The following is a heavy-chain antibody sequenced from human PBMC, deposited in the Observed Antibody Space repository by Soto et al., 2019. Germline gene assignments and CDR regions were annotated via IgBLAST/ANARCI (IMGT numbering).Heavy chain of an antibody. V-gene: IGHV1-18*04. CDR3: ARAVPSGSTDY. CDR2: ISAYNGNT. CDR1: GYTFTIYG. J-gene: IGHJ4*02. D-gene: IGHD3-22*01. Sequence: ASVKVSCKASGYTFTIYGISCVLQSPGQGLEWMGCISAYNGNTNYAQKLQGRVTMTTDTSTSTAYMELRSLRSDDTAVYYCARAVPSGSTDYWGQGTLVTVSS.